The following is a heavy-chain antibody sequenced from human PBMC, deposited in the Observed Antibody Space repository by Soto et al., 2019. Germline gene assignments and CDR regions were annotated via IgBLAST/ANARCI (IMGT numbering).Heavy chain of an antibody. CDR2: IYYSGTT. V-gene: IGHV4-39*01. CDR3: ARLPHCNADGYIFDS. Sequence: PSETLSLTCTVSGDSISRSTYFWAWIRQPPGKGLQWIGSIYYSGTTYYTASLRSRLTMSVDTSKNQFSLKVNSVTAADTAVYYCARLPHCNADGYIFDSWGQGILVTVSS. D-gene: IGHD2-21*01. J-gene: IGHJ4*02. CDR1: GDSISRSTYF.